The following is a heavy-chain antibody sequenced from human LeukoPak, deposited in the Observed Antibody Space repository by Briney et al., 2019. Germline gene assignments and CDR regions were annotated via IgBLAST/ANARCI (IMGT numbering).Heavy chain of an antibody. V-gene: IGHV3-23*01. CDR1: GFTFSSYA. CDR2: ISGTGGST. CDR3: AKGLFPWYFDR. Sequence: GSLRLSCAASGFTFSSYAMSWVRQAPGKGLEWVSAISGTGGSTYYADSVRGRFTISRDNSKNTLYLQMNSLRAEDTAVYYCAKGLFPWYFDRWGRGTLVTVSS. D-gene: IGHD2-21*01. J-gene: IGHJ2*01.